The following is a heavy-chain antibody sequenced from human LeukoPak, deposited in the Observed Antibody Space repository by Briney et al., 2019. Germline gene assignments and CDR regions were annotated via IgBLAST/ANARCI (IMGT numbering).Heavy chain of an antibody. V-gene: IGHV4-59*12. Sequence: SETLSLTCTVSGGSISRDYWNWIRQPPGKGLEWIGDIDYSGRTNYNPSLKSRVTISVDTSKNQFSLKLSPVTAADTAVYYCVKGAVYESFVFDIWGQGTVVTVSS. D-gene: IGHD5/OR15-5a*01. CDR2: IDYSGRT. J-gene: IGHJ3*02. CDR1: GGSISRDY. CDR3: VKGAVYESFVFDI.